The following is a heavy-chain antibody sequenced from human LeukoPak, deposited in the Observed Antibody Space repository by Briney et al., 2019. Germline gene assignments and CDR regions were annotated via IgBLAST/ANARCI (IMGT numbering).Heavy chain of an antibody. V-gene: IGHV4-39*07. J-gene: IGHJ4*02. CDR1: DGSLRSNDYY. CDR2: ISYSGVT. CDR3: ARSLQWLLRYFDS. Sequence: SETLSLTCTVSDGSLRSNDYYWGFIRQPPGKGLEWIGSISYSGVTYYNPSLKSRVTSSVDTSKNQFSLRLSSVTAADTAVYYCARSLQWLLRYFDSWGQGTLVTVSS. D-gene: IGHD6-19*01.